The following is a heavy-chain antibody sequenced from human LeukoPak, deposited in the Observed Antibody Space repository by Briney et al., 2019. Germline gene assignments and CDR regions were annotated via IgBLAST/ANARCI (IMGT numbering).Heavy chain of an antibody. D-gene: IGHD6-13*01. V-gene: IGHV3-23*01. J-gene: IGHJ4*02. CDR3: AKDLGSSWSLGYFDY. CDR1: GFTFSSYT. Sequence: GRSLRLSCAASGFTFSSYTMSWVRQAPGKGLERVSAISDSCASTYYADSVKGRFTISRDNSNNTLYLQMNSLRVEDTAVYYCAKDLGSSWSLGYFDYWGQGTLVTVSS. CDR2: ISDSCAST.